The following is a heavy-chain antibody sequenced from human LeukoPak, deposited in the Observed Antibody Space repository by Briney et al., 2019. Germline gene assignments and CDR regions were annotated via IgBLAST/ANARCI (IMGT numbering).Heavy chain of an antibody. V-gene: IGHV4-59*01. CDR1: GGSISSYY. D-gene: IGHD6-19*01. CDR3: ARGYSSGWYRFDP. J-gene: IGHJ5*02. Sequence: KPSETLPLTCTVSGGSISSYYWSWIRQPPGKGLEWIGYIYYSGSTNYNPSLKSRVTISVDTSKNHFSLKLSSVTSADTAVYYCARGYSSGWYRFDPWGQGTLVTVSS. CDR2: IYYSGST.